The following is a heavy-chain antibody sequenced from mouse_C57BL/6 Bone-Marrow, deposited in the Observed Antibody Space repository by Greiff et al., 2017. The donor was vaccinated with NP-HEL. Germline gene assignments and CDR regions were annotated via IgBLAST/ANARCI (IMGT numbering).Heavy chain of an antibody. J-gene: IGHJ4*01. CDR3: TTLGYGSSYAMDY. CDR1: GFNIKDDY. CDR2: IDPENGDT. Sequence: VQLKESGAELVRPGASVKLSCTASGFNIKDDYMHWVKQRPEQGLEWIGWIDPENGDTEYASKFQGKATITADTSSNTAYLQLSSLTSEDTAVYYCTTLGYGSSYAMDYWGQGTSVTVSS. V-gene: IGHV14-4*01. D-gene: IGHD1-1*01.